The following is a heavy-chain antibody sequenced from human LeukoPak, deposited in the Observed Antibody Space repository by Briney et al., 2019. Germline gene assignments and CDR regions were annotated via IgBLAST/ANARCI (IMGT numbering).Heavy chain of an antibody. CDR1: GFTFDDCA. CDR3: AKVSGSTPIVYFDY. J-gene: IGHJ4*02. D-gene: IGHD2-15*01. CDR2: ISWNSGGI. V-gene: IGHV3-9*01. Sequence: GRSLRLSCAASGFTFDDCAMHWVRQAPGKGLEWVSGISWNSGGIGYADSVKGRFTISRDNAKNSLYLQMNSLRAEDTALYYCAKVSGSTPIVYFDYWGQGTLVTVSS.